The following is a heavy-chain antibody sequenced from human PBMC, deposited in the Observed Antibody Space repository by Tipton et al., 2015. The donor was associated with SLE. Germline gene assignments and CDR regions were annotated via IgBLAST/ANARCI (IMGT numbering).Heavy chain of an antibody. CDR1: GDTFSSYS. CDR3: ARQYDRGWYNP. J-gene: IGHJ5*02. CDR2: ITRIFATA. Sequence: QLVQSGAEVKKPGSSVKVSCKASGDTFSSYSISWVRQAPGQGLEWMGGITRIFATANYAQKFQGRVTITADESTGTVYMELSSLRSEDTAVYYGARQYDRGWYNPWGQGTLVTVSS. V-gene: IGHV1-69*01. D-gene: IGHD3-16*01.